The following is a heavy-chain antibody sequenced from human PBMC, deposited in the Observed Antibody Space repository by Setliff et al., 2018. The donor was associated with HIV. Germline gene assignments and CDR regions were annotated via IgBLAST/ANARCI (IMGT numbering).Heavy chain of an antibody. CDR1: GFTFSSDA. D-gene: IGHD3-22*01. CDR3: ARSKGHLYYDDDTGYVLRAFDI. CDR2: ISYDGSNK. Sequence: GRSLRLSCAASGFTFSSDAMHWVRQAPGKGLEWVAVISYDGSNKYYADSVKGRLTISRYNSKNPLYLQRNSLRAEDTAVYCCARSKGHLYYDDDTGYVLRAFDIWGQGTMVTVSS. J-gene: IGHJ3*02. V-gene: IGHV3-30*04.